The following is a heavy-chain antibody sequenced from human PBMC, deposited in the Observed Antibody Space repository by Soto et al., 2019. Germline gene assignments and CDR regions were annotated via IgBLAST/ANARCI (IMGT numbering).Heavy chain of an antibody. CDR1: GASITNADSY. V-gene: IGHV4-31*11. CDR2: IAYTGDT. D-gene: IGHD1-7*01. J-gene: IGHJ1*01. Sequence: PSETLSLTCAVSGASITNADSYWFWIRQHPGKGLEWLGYIAYTGDTYFNPSFKSRVTMSIDTSRNHFSLNLQSATAADTALYYCARETGENWTYEAHWGPGTLVTVSS. CDR3: ARETGENWTYEAH.